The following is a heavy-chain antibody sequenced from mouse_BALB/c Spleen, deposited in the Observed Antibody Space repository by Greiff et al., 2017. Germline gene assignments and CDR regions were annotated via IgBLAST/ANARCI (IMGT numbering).Heavy chain of an antibody. CDR2: IDPSDSYT. J-gene: IGHJ2*01. D-gene: IGHD1-1*01. V-gene: IGHV1-69*02. CDR3: ARWGTVVATCFDY. CDR1: GYTFTSYW. Sequence: QVQLQQSGAELVKPGASVKLSCKASGYTFTSYWMHWVKQRPGQGLEWIGEIDPSDSYTNYNQKFKGKATLTVDKSSSTAYMQLSSLTSEDSAVYYCARWGTVVATCFDYWGQGTTLTVSS.